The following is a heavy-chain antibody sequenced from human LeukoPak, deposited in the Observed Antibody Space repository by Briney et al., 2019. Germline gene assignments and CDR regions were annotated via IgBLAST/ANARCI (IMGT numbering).Heavy chain of an antibody. J-gene: IGHJ3*02. CDR1: GFTFSSYS. Sequence: GGSLRLSCAASGFTFSSYSMNWVRQAPGKGLECVSSISSSTSYTYYADSVKGRFTISRDNAKNSLYLQMNSLRAEDTAVYYCARRTGYDSSGYYYVSDAFDIWGQGTMVTVSS. CDR3: ARRTGYDSSGYYYVSDAFDI. D-gene: IGHD3-22*01. V-gene: IGHV3-21*01. CDR2: ISSSTSYT.